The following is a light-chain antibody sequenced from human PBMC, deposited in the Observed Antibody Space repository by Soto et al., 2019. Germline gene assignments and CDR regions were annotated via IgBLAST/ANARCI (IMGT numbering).Light chain of an antibody. CDR1: KILVYGSSNENY. Sequence: DIVMTQSPDSMAVSVGESATIDCKSSKILVYGSSNENYLAWYQQKPGPPPKLLIHWASTRKSGVPDRFSGSGSGTDFTLTISSLQADDVAVYYCEQCYDNPRPFGQVTRV. CDR2: WAS. V-gene: IGKV4-1*01. J-gene: IGKJ1*01. CDR3: EQCYDNPRP.